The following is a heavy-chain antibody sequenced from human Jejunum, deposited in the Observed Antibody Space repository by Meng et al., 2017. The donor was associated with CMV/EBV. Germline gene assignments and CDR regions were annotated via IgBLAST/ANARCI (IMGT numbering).Heavy chain of an antibody. Sequence: SGYTCTGYEMHWVRQAPGQGPEWMGWLNPNSGDTTYAQQFQGRVSMTRDTSISTAYMELSSLRSDDTAVYYCATSSSGFDFWTDNWGQGTLVTVSS. D-gene: IGHD5-12*01. CDR3: ATSSSGFDFWTDN. CDR1: GYTCTGYE. V-gene: IGHV1-2*02. J-gene: IGHJ4*02. CDR2: LNPNSGDT.